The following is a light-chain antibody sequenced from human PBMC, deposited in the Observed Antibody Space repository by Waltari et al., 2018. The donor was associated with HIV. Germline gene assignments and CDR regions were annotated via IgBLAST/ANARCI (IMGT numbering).Light chain of an antibody. V-gene: IGLV3-1*01. J-gene: IGLJ2*01. CDR1: KLGDKY. Sequence: SYELTQPPSVSVSPGQTASISCSGDKLGDKYASWYQQRPGQSPIVVIHQDTKRPSGIPGRFSGANSGTTATLTVSGTQAMDEADYYCQAWDSNTVVFGGGTKLTVL. CDR3: QAWDSNTVV. CDR2: QDT.